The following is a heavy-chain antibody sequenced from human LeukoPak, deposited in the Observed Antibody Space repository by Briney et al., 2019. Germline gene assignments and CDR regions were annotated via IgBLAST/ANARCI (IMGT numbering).Heavy chain of an antibody. Sequence: GGSLRLSCAASGFTFDDYGMSWVRQAPGKGLEWVSGINWNGGSTGYADSVKGRSTISRDNSKNSLYLQMNSLRAEDTAVYYCAKDLKRGYSYGSLYYYYMDVWGKGTTVTVSS. CDR1: GFTFDDYG. V-gene: IGHV3-20*04. D-gene: IGHD5-18*01. CDR3: AKDLKRGYSYGSLYYYYMDV. J-gene: IGHJ6*03. CDR2: INWNGGST.